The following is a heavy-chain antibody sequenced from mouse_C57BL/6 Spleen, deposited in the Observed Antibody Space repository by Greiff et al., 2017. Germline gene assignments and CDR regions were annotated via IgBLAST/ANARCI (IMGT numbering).Heavy chain of an antibody. CDR1: GYTFTSYT. Sequence: QVQLKASGAELARPGASVKMSCKASGYTFTSYTMHWVKQRPGQGLEWIGYINPSSGYTKYNQTFKDKATLTADKSSSTAYMQLSSLTSEDSAVYDCARTGGNYEGKNYWGQGTTLTVSS. CDR2: INPSSGYT. CDR3: ARTGGNYEGKNY. D-gene: IGHD2-1*01. J-gene: IGHJ2*01. V-gene: IGHV1-4*01.